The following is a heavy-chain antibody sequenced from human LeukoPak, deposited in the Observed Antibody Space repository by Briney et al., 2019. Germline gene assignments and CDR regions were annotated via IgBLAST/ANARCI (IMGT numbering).Heavy chain of an antibody. J-gene: IGHJ4*02. Sequence: ASETLSLTCSVSGGSITSSRFNWGWIRQTPGKGLEWIGTIYHNGDTYHNPSLKSRVTMSRDTSNNQFSLKLTSVIAADTAVYYCARAGNYYTSGSYLGYWGQGTLVTVSS. D-gene: IGHD3-10*01. V-gene: IGHV4-39*07. CDR1: GGSITSSRFN. CDR3: ARAGNYYTSGSYLGY. CDR2: IYHNGDT.